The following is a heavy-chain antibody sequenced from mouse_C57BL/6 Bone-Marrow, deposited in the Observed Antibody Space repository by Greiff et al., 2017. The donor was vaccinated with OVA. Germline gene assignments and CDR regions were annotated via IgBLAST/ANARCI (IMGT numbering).Heavy chain of an antibody. CDR3: ARSGYGNFWYFDV. V-gene: IGHV1-61*01. CDR1: GYTFTSYW. CDR2: IYPSDSET. J-gene: IGHJ1*03. D-gene: IGHD2-1*01. Sequence: VQLQQPGAELVRPGSSVKLSCKASGYTFTSYWMAWVKQRPGQGLEWIGNIYPSDSETHYNQKFKDKATLTVDKSSSTAYMQLSSLTSEDSAVYYCARSGYGNFWYFDVWGTGTTVTVSS.